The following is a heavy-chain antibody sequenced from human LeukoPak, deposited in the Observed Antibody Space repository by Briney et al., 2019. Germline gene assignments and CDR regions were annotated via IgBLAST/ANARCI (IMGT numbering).Heavy chain of an antibody. CDR2: IKPDGSEE. CDR1: GFTSSSHW. CDR3: ARVQTPYYYDSSGYLHAFDI. J-gene: IGHJ3*02. Sequence: GGSLRLSCAASGFTSSSHWMGWVRQAPGKGLEWVANIKPDGSEENYVDSVKGRFTISRDNAKNSLYLQMSSLRAEDTAVYYCARVQTPYYYDSSGYLHAFDIWGQGTMVTVSS. D-gene: IGHD3-22*01. V-gene: IGHV3-7*03.